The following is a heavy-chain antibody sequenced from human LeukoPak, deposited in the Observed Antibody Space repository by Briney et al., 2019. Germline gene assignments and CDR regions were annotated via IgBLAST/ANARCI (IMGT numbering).Heavy chain of an antibody. CDR1: GFTFSHYS. CDR3: ARLVATTGRLYFDY. J-gene: IGHJ4*02. Sequence: GGSLRLSCAASGFTFSHYSMHWVRQAPGKGLEWVAVISYDGSDKSYADSVKGRFTISRDNSKNTVYLQMNSLRAEDTAVFYCARLVATTGRLYFDYWGQGTLVTVSS. CDR2: ISYDGSDK. V-gene: IGHV3-30*14. D-gene: IGHD1-1*01.